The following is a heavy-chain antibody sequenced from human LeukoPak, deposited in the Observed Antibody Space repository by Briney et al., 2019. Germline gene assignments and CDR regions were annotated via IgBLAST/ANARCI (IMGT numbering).Heavy chain of an antibody. CDR2: INHSGST. V-gene: IGHV4-34*01. D-gene: IGHD3-22*01. CDR3: ARIYPVGYYDSRNAFDI. Sequence: PSETLSLTCAVYGGSFSGYYWSWIRQPPGKGLEWIGEINHSGSTNYNPSLKSRVTILVDTSKNQFSLKLSSVTAADTAVYYCARIYPVGYYDSRNAFDIGGQGTMVSVSS. J-gene: IGHJ3*02. CDR1: GGSFSGYY.